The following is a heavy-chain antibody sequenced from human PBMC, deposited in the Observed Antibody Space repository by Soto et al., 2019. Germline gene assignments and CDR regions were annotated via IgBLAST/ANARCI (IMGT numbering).Heavy chain of an antibody. Sequence: EVQLVESGGGLVQPGRSLRLSCAASGFTFDDYAMHWVRQAPGKGLEWVSSIDWNSGTIDYADSVKGRFPISRDNANNTLYLQMNSLRPEDTAFYYCAKDNSLTTSYLDSWCQGTLVTVSS. D-gene: IGHD4-17*01. CDR1: GFTFDDYA. CDR3: AKDNSLTTSYLDS. CDR2: IDWNSGTI. J-gene: IGHJ4*02. V-gene: IGHV3-9*01.